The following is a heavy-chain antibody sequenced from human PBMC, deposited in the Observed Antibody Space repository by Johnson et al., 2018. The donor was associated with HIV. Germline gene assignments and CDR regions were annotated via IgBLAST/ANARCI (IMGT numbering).Heavy chain of an antibody. Sequence: QVQLVESGGGVVQPGRSLRLSCAASGFTFSSYGMHWVRQAPGKGLEWVAVIWYDGSNKYYADSVKGRFTISRDNSKNTLYLQMDSLGAEDTAVYYCARDYRYSSSPAHYAFDIWGQGTMVTVSS. CDR3: ARDYRYSSSPAHYAFDI. CDR1: GFTFSSYG. D-gene: IGHD6-6*01. J-gene: IGHJ3*02. V-gene: IGHV3-33*08. CDR2: IWYDGSNK.